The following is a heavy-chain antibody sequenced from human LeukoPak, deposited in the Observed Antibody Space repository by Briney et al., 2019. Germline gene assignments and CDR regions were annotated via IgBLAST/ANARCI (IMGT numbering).Heavy chain of an antibody. CDR3: ARVDYGDYSKDFDY. CDR1: GGSFSGYY. V-gene: IGHV4-34*01. Sequence: SETLSLTCAVYGGSFSGYYWNWIRQPPGKGLEWIGEINHSGSTNYNPSLKSRVTISVDTSKNQFSLKLSSVTAADTGVYYCARVDYGDYSKDFDYWGQGTLVTVSS. J-gene: IGHJ4*02. CDR2: INHSGST. D-gene: IGHD4-17*01.